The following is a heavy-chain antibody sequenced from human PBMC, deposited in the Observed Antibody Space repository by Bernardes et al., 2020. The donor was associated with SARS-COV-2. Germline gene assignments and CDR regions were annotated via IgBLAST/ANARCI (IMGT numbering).Heavy chain of an antibody. V-gene: IGHV3-23*01. CDR3: AKDPYYYDSSGYYPFDY. J-gene: IGHJ4*02. CDR2: ISGSGGST. CDR1: GFTFSSYW. Sequence: VGSLRLSCAASGFTFSSYWMSWVRQAPGKGLEWVSAISGSGGSTYYADSVKGRFTISRDNSKNTLYLQMNSLRAEDTAVYYCAKDPYYYDSSGYYPFDYWGQGTLVTVSS. D-gene: IGHD3-22*01.